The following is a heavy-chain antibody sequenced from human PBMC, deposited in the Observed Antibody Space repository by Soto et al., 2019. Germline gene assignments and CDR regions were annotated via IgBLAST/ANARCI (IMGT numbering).Heavy chain of an antibody. D-gene: IGHD3-16*01. J-gene: IGHJ4*02. V-gene: IGHV3-23*01. CDR1: GITFSSYA. CDR2: ISGDGAFT. CDR3: VASLWVRDWGLLWARAGTHFDY. Sequence: GGSLRLSCAASGITFSSYAMSWVRQAPGKGLEWVSGISGDGAFTYHADSVKGRLTISRDNPKNTLYLHMSSLRAEDTAVYYCVASLWVRDWGLLWARAGTHFDYWGQGTLVTVSS.